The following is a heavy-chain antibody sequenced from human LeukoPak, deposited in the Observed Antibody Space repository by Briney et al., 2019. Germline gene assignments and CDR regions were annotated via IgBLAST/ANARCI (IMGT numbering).Heavy chain of an antibody. Sequence: GESLKISCKISGYILTRNWIGWVRQVPGKGLEWMGIIYPGDSDTRYSPSFQGQVTISADKSISTAYLQWSSLKASDTAMYYCARLNSGGYYDSSGYYVFDYWGQGTLVTVSS. V-gene: IGHV5-51*01. CDR2: IYPGDSDT. D-gene: IGHD3-22*01. J-gene: IGHJ4*02. CDR1: GYILTRNW. CDR3: ARLNSGGYYDSSGYYVFDY.